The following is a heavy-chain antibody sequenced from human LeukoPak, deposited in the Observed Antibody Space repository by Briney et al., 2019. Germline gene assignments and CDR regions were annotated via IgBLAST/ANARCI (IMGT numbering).Heavy chain of an antibody. Sequence: SETLSLTCTVSGGSISGYYWSWIRQPPGKGLEWIGYTYNSGSTNYNPSLKSRVTISVDTSKNQFSLKLSSVTAADTAVYYCARRSSGWSFDYWGQGTLVTVSS. CDR1: GGSISGYY. D-gene: IGHD6-19*01. CDR2: TYNSGST. CDR3: ARRSSGWSFDY. J-gene: IGHJ4*02. V-gene: IGHV4-59*08.